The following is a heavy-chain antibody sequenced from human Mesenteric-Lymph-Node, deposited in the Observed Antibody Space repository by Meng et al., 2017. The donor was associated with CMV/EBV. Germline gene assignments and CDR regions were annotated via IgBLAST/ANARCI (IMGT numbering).Heavy chain of an antibody. V-gene: IGHV6-1*01. Sequence: SCAISGDSVSRNNAAWNWSRQSPSRGLEWLGRTYYRSKWYHDYALSVKSRITINPDTSKNQFSLQLDSMTPEDTAVYYCARDLGTPGPYYFDYWGQGTLVTVSS. CDR3: ARDLGTPGPYYFDY. CDR2: TYYRSKWYH. J-gene: IGHJ4*02. CDR1: GDSVSRNNAA. D-gene: IGHD7-27*01.